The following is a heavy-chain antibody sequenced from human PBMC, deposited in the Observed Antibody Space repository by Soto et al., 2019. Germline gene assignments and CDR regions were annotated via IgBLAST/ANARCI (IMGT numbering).Heavy chain of an antibody. D-gene: IGHD3-10*01. CDR1: GYTFTSYG. Sequence: ASVKVSCKASGYTFTSYGINWVRQAPGQRLEWMGWINAGNGNTKYAQKPQGRVTMTRDTSASTAYMELSSLRSEDTAVYYCALLWFGELPHLDYWGQGTLVTVSS. CDR2: INAGNGNT. J-gene: IGHJ4*02. V-gene: IGHV1-3*01. CDR3: ALLWFGELPHLDY.